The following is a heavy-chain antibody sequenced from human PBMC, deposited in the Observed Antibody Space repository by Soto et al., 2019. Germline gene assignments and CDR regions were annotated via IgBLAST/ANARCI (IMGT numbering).Heavy chain of an antibody. CDR3: ARAVDSWSGYLL. CDR1: GGSFDGYY. V-gene: IGHV4-34*01. Sequence: KPXASLSLTCALYGGSFDGYYWSWIRQSPGKGLEWIGEIHHSGSTKYNPSLKSRVSLSVDTSTKQFSLKMTSMTAADRGVYYCARAVDSWSGYLLWAQGTPVTVSS. J-gene: IGHJ4*02. D-gene: IGHD3-3*01. CDR2: IHHSGST.